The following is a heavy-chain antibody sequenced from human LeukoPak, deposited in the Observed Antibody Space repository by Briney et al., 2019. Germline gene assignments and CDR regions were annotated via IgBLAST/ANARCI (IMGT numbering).Heavy chain of an antibody. CDR2: IRYDGSNK. CDR1: GFTFSSYG. Sequence: GGSLRLSCAASGFTFSSYGMHWVRQAPGKGLEWVAFIRYDGSNKYYADSVKGRFTISRDNSKNTLYLQMNSLRAEDTAVYYCAKNFISRYYYDSSGPRWFDPWGQGTLVTVSS. V-gene: IGHV3-30*02. D-gene: IGHD3-22*01. J-gene: IGHJ5*02. CDR3: AKNFISRYYYDSSGPRWFDP.